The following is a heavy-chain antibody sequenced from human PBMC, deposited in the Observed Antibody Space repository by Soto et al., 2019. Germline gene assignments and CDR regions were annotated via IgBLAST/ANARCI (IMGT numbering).Heavy chain of an antibody. J-gene: IGHJ4*02. Sequence: QVQLVQSGAEVKKPGASVKVSCKASGYTFTSYGISWVRQAPGQGLEWMGWISAYNGNTNYAQKLQGRVTMTTDTATSTADMELRSLSSDDTAVYYCAVSSYGHPLDYWGQGTLVTVSS. CDR3: AVSSYGHPLDY. V-gene: IGHV1-18*01. D-gene: IGHD5-18*01. CDR2: ISAYNGNT. CDR1: GYTFTSYG.